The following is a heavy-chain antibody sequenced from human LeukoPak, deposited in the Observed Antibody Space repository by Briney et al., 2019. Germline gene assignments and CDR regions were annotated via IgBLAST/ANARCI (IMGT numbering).Heavy chain of an antibody. Sequence: GFLRPSCAASGITFSNYGNSLVRPAPGEGLGLGSSISSSSSYIYYADSVKGRFTISRDNAKNSLYLQMNSLRVEDTAVYYCARDMMGATLYFDSWGQGTLVTVSS. CDR2: ISSSSSYI. J-gene: IGHJ4*02. V-gene: IGHV3-21*04. D-gene: IGHD1-26*01. CDR3: ARDMMGATLYFDS. CDR1: GITFSNYG.